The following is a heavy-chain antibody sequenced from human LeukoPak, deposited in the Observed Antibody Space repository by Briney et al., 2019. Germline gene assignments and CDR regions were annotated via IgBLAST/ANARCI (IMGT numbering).Heavy chain of an antibody. V-gene: IGHV4-31*03. J-gene: IGHJ6*02. D-gene: IGHD5-18*01. Sequence: SETLSLTCTVSGGSISSGGYYWSWIRQHPGKGLEWIGYIYYSGSTYYNPSLKSRVTISVDTSKNQFSLKLSSVTAADTAVYYCARDRYSRGYYYGMDVWGQGTTVTVSS. CDR3: ARDRYSRGYYYGMDV. CDR1: GGSISSGGYY. CDR2: IYYSGST.